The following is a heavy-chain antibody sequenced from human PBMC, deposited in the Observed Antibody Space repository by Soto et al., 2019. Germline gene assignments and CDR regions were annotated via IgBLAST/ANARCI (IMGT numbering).Heavy chain of an antibody. CDR1: GFTFSDYA. CDR2: ISSNGGGT. Sequence: EVQLVESGGGLVQPGGSLRLSCSASGFTFSDYAMHWVRQAPGKGLEYVSAISSNGGGTYYADSVKGRFTISRDNSKNTLYLQMSSLRADDTAVYYCVKDSYYYFDRSGYHANYYYYGMDVWGQGTTVTVSS. CDR3: VKDSYYYFDRSGYHANYYYYGMDV. J-gene: IGHJ6*02. D-gene: IGHD3-22*01. V-gene: IGHV3-64D*06.